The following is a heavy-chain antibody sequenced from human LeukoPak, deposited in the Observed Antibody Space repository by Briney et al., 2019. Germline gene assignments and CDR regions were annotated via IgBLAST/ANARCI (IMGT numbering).Heavy chain of an antibody. D-gene: IGHD6-19*01. V-gene: IGHV3-48*03. CDR3: ASDMASGWYYFDY. J-gene: IGHJ4*02. Sequence: GGSLRLSCAASGFTFSSYEMSWVRQAPGKGLEWVSYISSSGSTIYYADSVKGRFTISRDNAKNSLYLQMNSLRAEDTAVYYCASDMASGWYYFDYWGQGTLVTVSS. CDR2: ISSSGSTI. CDR1: GFTFSSYE.